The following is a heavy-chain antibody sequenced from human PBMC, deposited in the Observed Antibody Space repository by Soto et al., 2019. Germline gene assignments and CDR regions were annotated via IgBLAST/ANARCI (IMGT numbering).Heavy chain of an antibody. Sequence: GASVKVSCKASGGTFSSYAISWVRQAPGQGLEWMGGIIPIFGTANYAQKFQGRVTITADESTSTAYMELSSLRSEDTAVYYFARALYGDYLGYYYYGMDAWGQGTTVTVSS. V-gene: IGHV1-69*13. D-gene: IGHD4-17*01. CDR2: IIPIFGTA. CDR3: ARALYGDYLGYYYYGMDA. J-gene: IGHJ6*02. CDR1: GGTFSSYA.